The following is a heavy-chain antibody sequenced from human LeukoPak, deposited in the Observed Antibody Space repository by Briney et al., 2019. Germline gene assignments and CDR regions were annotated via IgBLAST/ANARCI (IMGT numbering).Heavy chain of an antibody. CDR2: IYYSGST. CDR1: GGSISSGGYS. D-gene: IGHD2-2*01. J-gene: IGHJ4*02. CDR3: ASTRGMGLYYFDY. Sequence: PSQTLSLTCAVSGGSISSGGYSWSWIRQPPGKGLEWIGYIYYSGSTYYNPSLKSRVTISVDTSKNQFSLKLSSVTAADTAVYYCASTRGMGLYYFDYWGQGTLVTVSS. V-gene: IGHV4-31*11.